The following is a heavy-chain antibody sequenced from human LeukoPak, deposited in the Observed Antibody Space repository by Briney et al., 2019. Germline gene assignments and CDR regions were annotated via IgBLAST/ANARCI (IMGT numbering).Heavy chain of an antibody. CDR2: IYYSGST. V-gene: IGHV4-39*07. CDR3: ARGAYTFGLFGY. Sequence: PSETLSLTCTVSGGSISSSSYYWGWIRQPPGKGLEGIGSIYYSGSTYYNPSLKSRVTISIDTSKNHFSLMLSPVTAADTAVYYCARGAYTFGLFGYWGQGTLVTVSS. J-gene: IGHJ4*02. D-gene: IGHD5-18*01. CDR1: GGSISSSSYY.